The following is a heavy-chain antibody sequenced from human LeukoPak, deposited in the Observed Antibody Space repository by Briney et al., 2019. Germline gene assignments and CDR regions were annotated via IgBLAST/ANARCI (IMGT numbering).Heavy chain of an antibody. J-gene: IGHJ5*02. CDR3: ARDIYDSSGYYYDH. V-gene: IGHV4-30-4*01. CDR2: IYYGGST. Sequence: PSETLSLTCTVSGGSISSGDYYWSWIRQPPGKGLEWIGYIYYGGSTYYNPSLKSRVTISVDTSKNQFSLKLSSVTAADTAVYYCARDIYDSSGYYYDHWGQGTLVTVSS. D-gene: IGHD3-22*01. CDR1: GGSISSGDYY.